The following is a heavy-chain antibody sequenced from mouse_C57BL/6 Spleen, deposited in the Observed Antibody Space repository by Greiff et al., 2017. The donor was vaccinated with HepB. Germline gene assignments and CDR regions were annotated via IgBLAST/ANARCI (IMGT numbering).Heavy chain of an antibody. CDR2: INPSNGGT. Sequence: QVQLQQPGTELVKPGASVKLSCKASGYTFTSYWMHWVKQRPGQGLEWIGNINPSNGGTNCNEKFKSKATLTVDKSSSTAYMQLSSLTSEDSAVYYCAREDGNNWYFDVWGTGTTVTVSS. CDR3: AREDGNNWYFDV. CDR1: GYTFTSYW. D-gene: IGHD2-1*01. J-gene: IGHJ1*03. V-gene: IGHV1-53*01.